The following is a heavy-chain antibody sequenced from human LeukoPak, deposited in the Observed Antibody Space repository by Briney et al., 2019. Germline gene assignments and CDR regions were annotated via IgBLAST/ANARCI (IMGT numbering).Heavy chain of an antibody. CDR1: GFTFSYYW. V-gene: IGHV3-74*01. CDR3: ARGGIYSYDPADY. J-gene: IGHJ4*02. D-gene: IGHD5-18*01. CDR2: ISSDGSST. Sequence: QPGGSLRLSCAASGFTFSYYWMHCVRQAPGKGLVWVSRISSDGSSTNHADSVKGRLTISRDNAKNTLYLQMNSLRAEDTAVYYCARGGIYSYDPADYWGQGTLVTVSS.